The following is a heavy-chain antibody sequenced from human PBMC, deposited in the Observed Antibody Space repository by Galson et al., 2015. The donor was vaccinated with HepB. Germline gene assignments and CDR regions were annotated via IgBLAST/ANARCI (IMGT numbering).Heavy chain of an antibody. D-gene: IGHD6-13*01. V-gene: IGHV1-3*01. Sequence: SVKVSCKASGYTFTSYAMHWVRQAPGQRLEWMGWINAGNGNTKYSQKFQGRVTITRDTSASIAYMELSNLRSEDTAVYYCARAGGHIAVDYWGQGTLVTVSS. CDR1: GYTFTSYA. CDR2: INAGNGNT. CDR3: ARAGGHIAVDY. J-gene: IGHJ4*02.